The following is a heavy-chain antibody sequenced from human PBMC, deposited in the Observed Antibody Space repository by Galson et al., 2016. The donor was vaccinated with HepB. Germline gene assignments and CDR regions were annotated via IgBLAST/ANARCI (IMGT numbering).Heavy chain of an antibody. CDR2: MWNDGTKK. V-gene: IGHV3-33*01. D-gene: IGHD1-26*01. J-gene: IGHJ4*02. Sequence: SLRLSCATSGFTFHYYAMHWVRQAPGKGLEWVAGMWNDGTKKYSTDSVEARFIISRDNSKNTVFLEMNSLRAEDTAVYYCARDYRANHFDYWGQGTPVTVSS. CDR3: ARDYRANHFDY. CDR1: GFTFHYYA.